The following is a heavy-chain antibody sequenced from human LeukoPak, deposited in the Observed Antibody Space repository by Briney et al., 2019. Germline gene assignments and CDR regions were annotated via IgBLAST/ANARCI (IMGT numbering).Heavy chain of an antibody. D-gene: IGHD6-13*01. CDR2: IKTKTDAGTT. CDR1: GFTFNNAW. Sequence: PGGSLRLSCAASGFTFNNAWMSWVRQAPGKGLEWVGRIKTKTDAGTTDYAAPVKGRFTISRDDSKHTLYLQMNSLKTEDTAVYYCTTSIAAADTFDYWGQGTLVTVSS. CDR3: TTSIAAADTFDY. J-gene: IGHJ4*02. V-gene: IGHV3-15*01.